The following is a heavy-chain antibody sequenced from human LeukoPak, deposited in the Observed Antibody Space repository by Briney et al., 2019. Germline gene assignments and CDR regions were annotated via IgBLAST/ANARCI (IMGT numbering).Heavy chain of an antibody. Sequence: GGSLRLSCAASGFTFSGYAMSWVRQAPGKGLEWVSAISGSGSSTYYADSVKGRFTISRDNCKNTLYLQMNSLRAEDTDVYYCAKVENSAYYYYGMDVWGQGTTVTVSS. D-gene: IGHD4-11*01. CDR1: GFTFSGYA. CDR3: AKVENSAYYYYGMDV. J-gene: IGHJ6*02. V-gene: IGHV3-23*01. CDR2: ISGSGSST.